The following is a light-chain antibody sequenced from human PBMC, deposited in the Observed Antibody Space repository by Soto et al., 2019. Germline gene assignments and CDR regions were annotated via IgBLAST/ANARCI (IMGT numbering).Light chain of an antibody. Sequence: EIVLTQSPGTLSLSPGERATLSCRASQSVSSTYLAWYQQKPGQPPRLLISGASSRATGIPDRFSGSGSGTDFTLTISRLEPADFAVYYCQHYGSSRWTFGQGTKVEIK. CDR2: GAS. CDR1: QSVSSTY. J-gene: IGKJ1*01. CDR3: QHYGSSRWT. V-gene: IGKV3-20*01.